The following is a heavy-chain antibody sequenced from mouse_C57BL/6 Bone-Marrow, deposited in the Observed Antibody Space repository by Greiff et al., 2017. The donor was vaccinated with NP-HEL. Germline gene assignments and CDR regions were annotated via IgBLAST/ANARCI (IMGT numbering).Heavy chain of an antibody. Sequence: EVKLQESGPGLVKPSQSLSLTCSVTGYSITSGYYWNWIRQFPGNKLEWMGYISYDGSNNYNPSLKNRISITRDTSKNQFFLKLNSVTTEDTATYYCALTVVATEYAMDYWGQGTSVTVSS. V-gene: IGHV3-6*01. J-gene: IGHJ4*01. D-gene: IGHD1-1*01. CDR1: GYSITSGYY. CDR3: ALTVVATEYAMDY. CDR2: ISYDGSN.